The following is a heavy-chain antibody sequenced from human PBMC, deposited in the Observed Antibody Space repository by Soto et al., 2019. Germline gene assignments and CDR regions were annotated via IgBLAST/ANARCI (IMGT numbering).Heavy chain of an antibody. CDR3: ARDRHNNFFDP. J-gene: IGHJ5*02. CDR2: IYYSGST. D-gene: IGHD6-6*01. V-gene: IGHV4-31*03. Sequence: QVQLQESGPGLVKPSQTLSLTCTVSGASMSSGGYYWTWIRQSPGKGLEWIGYIYYSGSTYYNPSTDSRVVTSLDTSRSQFSLTLHSVTAAATAIYYCARDRHNNFFDPWGQGTLVTVSS. CDR1: GASMSSGGYY.